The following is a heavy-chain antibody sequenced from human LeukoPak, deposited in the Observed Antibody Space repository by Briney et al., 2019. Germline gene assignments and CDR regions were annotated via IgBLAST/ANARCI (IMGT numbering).Heavy chain of an antibody. J-gene: IGHJ4*02. CDR3: ARSDPYYDSSGYYGDY. V-gene: IGHV1-69*04. Sequence: SVKVSCKASGGTFSSYAISWVRQAPGQGLEWMGRIIPILGIANYAQKFQGRVTITADKSTSTAYMELSSLRSEDTAVYYCARSDPYYDSSGYYGDYWGQGTLVTVSS. CDR2: IIPILGIA. D-gene: IGHD3-22*01. CDR1: GGTFSSYA.